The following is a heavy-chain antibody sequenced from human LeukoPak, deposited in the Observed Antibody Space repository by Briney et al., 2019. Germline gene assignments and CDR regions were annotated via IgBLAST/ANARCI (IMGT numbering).Heavy chain of an antibody. CDR2: IYYSGST. CDR3: ARSSTTGYSSSWYHY. CDR1: GGSISSYY. Sequence: SETLSLTCTVSGGSISSYYWSWIRQPPGKGLEWIGYIYYSGSTNYNPSLKSRVTISVDTSKNQFSLKLSSVTAADTAVYYCARSSTTGYSSSWYHYWGQGTLVTISS. J-gene: IGHJ4*02. V-gene: IGHV4-59*08. D-gene: IGHD6-13*01.